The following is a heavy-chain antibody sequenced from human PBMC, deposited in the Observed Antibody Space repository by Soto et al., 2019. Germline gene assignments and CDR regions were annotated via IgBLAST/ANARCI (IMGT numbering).Heavy chain of an antibody. Sequence: PSETLSLTCTVSGGSINSYYWSWIRQHPRMGLEWIGYIYYSGTTNYNPSLESRVTMSVDTSKNQFSLKLSSVTAADTAVYYCARSVTPWGQGTLVTVSS. CDR1: GGSINSYY. CDR2: IYYSGTT. D-gene: IGHD3-10*01. V-gene: IGHV4-59*12. CDR3: ARSVTP. J-gene: IGHJ5*02.